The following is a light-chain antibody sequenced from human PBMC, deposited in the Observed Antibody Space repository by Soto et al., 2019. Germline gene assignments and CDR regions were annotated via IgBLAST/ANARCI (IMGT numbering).Light chain of an antibody. CDR1: QSVTSNY. Sequence: EIVLTQSPGTLSLSPGERATLSCRASQSVTSNYLAWYQQKPGQAPRLLIYGASSRATGIPDRFSGSGYGTAFTLTISRLEPEDFAVFYCQQYGSSPFTFGPGTKVDIK. CDR3: QQYGSSPFT. J-gene: IGKJ3*01. CDR2: GAS. V-gene: IGKV3-20*01.